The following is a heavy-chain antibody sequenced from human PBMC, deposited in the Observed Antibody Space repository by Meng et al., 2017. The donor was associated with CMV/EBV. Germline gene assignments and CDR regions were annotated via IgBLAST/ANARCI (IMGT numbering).Heavy chain of an antibody. CDR3: ARGALEWSPELGGRGFYYYYGMDV. J-gene: IGHJ6*02. CDR2: INPNSGGT. D-gene: IGHD3-3*01. V-gene: IGHV1-2*02. CDR1: GYTFTGYY. Sequence: ASVKVSCKASGYTFTGYYMHWVRQAPGQGLEWMGWINPNSGGTNYAQKFQGRVTMTRDTSISTAYMELSRLRSDDTAVYYCARGALEWSPELGGRGFYYYYGMDVWGQGTTVTVSS.